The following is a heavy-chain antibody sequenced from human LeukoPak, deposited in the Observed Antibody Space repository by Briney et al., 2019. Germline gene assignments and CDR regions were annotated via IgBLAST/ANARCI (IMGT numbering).Heavy chain of an antibody. D-gene: IGHD2/OR15-2a*01. CDR2: IYYSGST. CDR1: GGSISSK. V-gene: IGHV4-39*01. Sequence: SETLSLTCTVSGGSISSKWGWIREPSGKGLEWIGTIYYSGSTYYNPSLKSRVTISVDTSKNHFSLNLSSVTAADTAVYYCARHEPDAFFFDYWGQGTLVTVSS. CDR3: ARHEPDAFFFDY. J-gene: IGHJ4*02.